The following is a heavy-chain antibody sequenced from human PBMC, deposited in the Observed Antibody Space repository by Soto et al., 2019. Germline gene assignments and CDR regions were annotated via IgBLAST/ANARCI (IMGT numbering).Heavy chain of an antibody. D-gene: IGHD1-26*01. V-gene: IGHV3-30*18. J-gene: IGHJ4*02. CDR2: ISYDGSIS. CDR1: GFTFSSHA. Sequence: QVQLVESGGGADQPGGSLRLSCVASGFTFSSHAMHWVRQAPGKGLESVAVISYDGSISHHTDSVKGRFTISRDNSMNTLYLQMNSLTTEDTAVYFCAKDQGVGGTLGLFDYWGQGTLVTVSS. CDR3: AKDQGVGGTLGLFDY.